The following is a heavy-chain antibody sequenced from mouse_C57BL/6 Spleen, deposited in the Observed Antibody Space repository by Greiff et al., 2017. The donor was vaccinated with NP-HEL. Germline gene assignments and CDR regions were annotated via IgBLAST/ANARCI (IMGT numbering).Heavy chain of an antibody. V-gene: IGHV1-82*01. J-gene: IGHJ4*01. Sequence: QVQLQQSGPELVKPGASVKISCKASGYAFSSSWMNWVKQRLGKGLEWIGRIYPGDGDTNYNGKFKGKATLTADKSSSTAYMQLSSLTSEDSAVYFCARLDSSGPYYAMDYWGQGTSVTVSS. D-gene: IGHD3-2*02. CDR1: GYAFSSSW. CDR2: IYPGDGDT. CDR3: ARLDSSGPYYAMDY.